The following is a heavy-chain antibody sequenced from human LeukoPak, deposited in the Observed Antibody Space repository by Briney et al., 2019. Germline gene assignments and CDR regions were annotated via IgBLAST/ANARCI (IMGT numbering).Heavy chain of an antibody. Sequence: GASVKVSCKASGGTFSSYAISWVRQAPGQGLEWMGGIILIFGTANYAQKFQGRVTITADESTSTAYMELSSLRSEDTAVYYCARAHYYDSSGYADYWGQGTLVTVSS. D-gene: IGHD3-22*01. CDR3: ARAHYYDSSGYADY. J-gene: IGHJ4*02. CDR1: GGTFSSYA. CDR2: IILIFGTA. V-gene: IGHV1-69*13.